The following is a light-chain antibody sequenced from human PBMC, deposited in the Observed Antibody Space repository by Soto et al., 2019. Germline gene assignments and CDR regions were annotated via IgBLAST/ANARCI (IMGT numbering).Light chain of an antibody. CDR2: GAS. Sequence: EVVFTQSPRALSLSPGERVTLSCRAIQRVSSSYLAWYQQKPGQAPRLLIYGASNRATGIPDRFSGSGSGTEFTLTISSLQSEDFAVYYCQQYNNWPPITFGQGTRLEIK. J-gene: IGKJ5*01. CDR3: QQYNNWPPIT. V-gene: IGKV3-20*01. CDR1: QRVSSSY.